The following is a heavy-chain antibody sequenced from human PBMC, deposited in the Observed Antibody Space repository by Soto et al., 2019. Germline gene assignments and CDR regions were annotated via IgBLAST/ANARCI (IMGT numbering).Heavy chain of an antibody. CDR3: AKSRPAIREHGLGGFDM. J-gene: IGHJ3*02. Sequence: GGSLRLSCAASGFTFSSYAMSWVRQAPGKGLEWVSAISGSGGSTYYADSVKGRFTISRDNSNNTLSLQKNSLGAEDTAIYYCAKSRPAIREHGLGGFDMWGQGTMVTVSS. V-gene: IGHV3-23*01. CDR1: GFTFSSYA. D-gene: IGHD2-21*01. CDR2: ISGSGGST.